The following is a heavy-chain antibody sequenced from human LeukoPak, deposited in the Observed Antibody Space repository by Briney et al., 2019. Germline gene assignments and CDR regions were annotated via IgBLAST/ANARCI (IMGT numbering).Heavy chain of an antibody. V-gene: IGHV4-39*01. J-gene: IGHJ4*02. CDR2: IYYGGSS. CDR1: GGSINSGDYY. D-gene: IGHD2-15*01. CDR3: ARRGGLRGDN. Sequence: SETLSLTCTVSGGSINSGDYYWSWIRQSPGKGLEWIANIYYGGSSYYNPSLKRRVTISVDTSKNQFSLKVYSVTAADTAVYYCARRGGLRGDNWGQGTLVTVSS.